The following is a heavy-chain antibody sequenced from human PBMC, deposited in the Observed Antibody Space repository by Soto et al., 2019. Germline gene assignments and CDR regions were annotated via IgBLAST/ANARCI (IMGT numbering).Heavy chain of an antibody. CDR1: GFTFSGSA. V-gene: IGHV3-73*02. CDR3: TASVDDTLLDQ. D-gene: IGHD5-12*01. Sequence: EVQLVESGGGLVQPGGSLTLSCSASGFTFSGSAMHWVRQASGKGLEWVGRIRNKANDYATAYAASVKGRFSISRDDSKNTAYLQMNSLKTEDTAVYYCTASVDDTLLDQWAQGSLVTVSS. J-gene: IGHJ4*02. CDR2: IRNKANDYAT.